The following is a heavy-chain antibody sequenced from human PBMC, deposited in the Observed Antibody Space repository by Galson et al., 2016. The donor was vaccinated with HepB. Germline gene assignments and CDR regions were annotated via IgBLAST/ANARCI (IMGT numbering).Heavy chain of an antibody. CDR3: APLGYCTGGVCHSVI. D-gene: IGHD2-8*02. V-gene: IGHV4-4*02. Sequence: ETLSPTYAFSCGPISSYNWWGWVRQPPGMGLECFGGIFRTGRNNYNPSLKGRAITSFDKSTNQFALNLRSVTAADTAIYYCAPLGYCTGGVCHSVIWSQGTLVTVSS. CDR2: IFRTGRN. J-gene: IGHJ4*02. CDR1: CGPISSYNW.